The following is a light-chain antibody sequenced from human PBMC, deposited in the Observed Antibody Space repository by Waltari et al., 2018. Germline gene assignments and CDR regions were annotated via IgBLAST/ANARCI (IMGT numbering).Light chain of an antibody. Sequence: DIVLTQSPSILSLSPGERAPLSCRSSQSVTNYLAWYQQKPGQAPRLLIYDTSNRATGIPARFSGSGFGTDFTLTISSLEPEDFAIYYCQQRRNWPLTFGGGTKVEIK. CDR3: QQRRNWPLT. CDR2: DTS. V-gene: IGKV3-11*01. J-gene: IGKJ4*01. CDR1: QSVTNY.